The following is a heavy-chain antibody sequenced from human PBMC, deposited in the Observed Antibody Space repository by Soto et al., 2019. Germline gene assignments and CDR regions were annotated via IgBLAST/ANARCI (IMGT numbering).Heavy chain of an antibody. CDR1: GYTFSDHD. D-gene: IGHD1-1*01. Sequence: ASVKVSCKASGYTFSDHDINWVRQATGQGPEWLGWMNPNSGDTGYAQNFQGRVTMTRDNSMRTAYMELSSLRSEDTAVYYCARVVSNWNADSLDYCGQGTLLTVST. CDR2: MNPNSGDT. CDR3: ARVVSNWNADSLDY. J-gene: IGHJ4*02. V-gene: IGHV1-8*01.